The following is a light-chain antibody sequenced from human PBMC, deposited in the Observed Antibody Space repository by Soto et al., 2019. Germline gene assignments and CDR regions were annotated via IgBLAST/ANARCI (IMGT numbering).Light chain of an antibody. Sequence: DIQMTQSPSSLSASVGDRVTITCRASQSISNFLNWYQQKPGKAPKLLIYAASSFQSGVPSRFSGSGSGTDFTLTISSLQPEDFATYYCQQSYSTPRTFG. CDR3: QQSYSTPRT. CDR1: QSISNF. CDR2: AAS. V-gene: IGKV1-39*01. J-gene: IGKJ1*01.